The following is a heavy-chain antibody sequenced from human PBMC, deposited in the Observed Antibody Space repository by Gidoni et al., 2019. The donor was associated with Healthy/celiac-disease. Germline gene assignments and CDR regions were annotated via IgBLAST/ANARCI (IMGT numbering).Heavy chain of an antibody. V-gene: IGHV3-30*18. CDR2: ISYDGSNK. D-gene: IGHD3-16*01. CDR1: GFTFSSYG. Sequence: QVQLVESGGGVVQPGRSLRLSCAASGFTFSSYGMHWVRQAPGKGLEWVAVISYDGSNKYYADSVKGRFTISRDNSKNTLYLQMNSLRAEDTAVYYCAKDQGVDYYYYYGMDVWGQGTTVTVSS. J-gene: IGHJ6*02. CDR3: AKDQGVDYYYYYGMDV.